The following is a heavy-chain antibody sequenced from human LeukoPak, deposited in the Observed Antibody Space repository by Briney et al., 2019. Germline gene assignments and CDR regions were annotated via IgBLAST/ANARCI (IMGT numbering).Heavy chain of an antibody. Sequence: GGSLRLSCAASGFTFRNYGMHWVRRAPSKGLEWVAVISIDGREKYYADSVKGRFTISRDNSKNTLYLQMSSLRGDDTAVYYCANPQSRGYDYLDYWGQGTLVTVSS. J-gene: IGHJ4*02. CDR3: ANPQSRGYDYLDY. CDR1: GFTFRNYG. V-gene: IGHV3-30*18. D-gene: IGHD5-12*01. CDR2: ISIDGREK.